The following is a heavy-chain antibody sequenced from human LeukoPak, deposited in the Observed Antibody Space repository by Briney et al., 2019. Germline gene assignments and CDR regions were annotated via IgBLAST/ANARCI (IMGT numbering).Heavy chain of an antibody. CDR2: IRSKANSYAT. J-gene: IGHJ6*02. V-gene: IGHV3-73*01. CDR3: TRVVAAHSSGSSSGYYYGMDV. D-gene: IGHD2-15*01. Sequence: GGSLRLSCAASGFTFSGSAMHWVRQASGKGLEWVGRIRSKANSYATAYAASVKGRFTISRDDSKNTAYLQMNSLKTEDTAVYYCTRVVAAHSSGSSSGYYYGMDVWGQGTTVTVSS. CDR1: GFTFSGSA.